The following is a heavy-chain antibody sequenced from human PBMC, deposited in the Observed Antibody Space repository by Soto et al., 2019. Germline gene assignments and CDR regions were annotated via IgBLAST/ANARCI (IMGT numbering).Heavy chain of an antibody. CDR1: GFSLSNARMG. J-gene: IGHJ4*02. V-gene: IGHV2-26*01. D-gene: IGHD3-9*01. Sequence: QVTLKESGHVLVKPTDTLTLTCTVPGFSLSNARMGVSWIRQPPGKALEWLAHIFSNDEKSYSTSLKSSLNITKDTSKSQVVLTMTNMYPVDTATYYCARALRYFAWGRPSYYFDCWCQGTLVTVS. CDR2: IFSNDEK. CDR3: ARALRYFAWGRPSYYFDC.